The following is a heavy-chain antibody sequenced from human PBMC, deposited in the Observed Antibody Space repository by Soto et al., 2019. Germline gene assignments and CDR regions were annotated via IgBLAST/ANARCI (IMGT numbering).Heavy chain of an antibody. J-gene: IGHJ4*02. Sequence: EVQLVESGGGLVQPGGSLRLSCAASGFTFSSYRIHWVRQAPGKGLVWVSRIDGDGAGTNYADSVKGRFTISRDNAKNTLYLQMNSLRVDDTAVYYCATLGGPKLGARDYWGQGTLVTVSS. CDR3: ATLGGPKLGARDY. V-gene: IGHV3-74*01. CDR1: GFTFSSYR. D-gene: IGHD7-27*01. CDR2: IDGDGAGT.